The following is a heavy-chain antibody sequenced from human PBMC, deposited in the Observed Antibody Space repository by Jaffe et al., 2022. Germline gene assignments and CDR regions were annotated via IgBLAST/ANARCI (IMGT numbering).Heavy chain of an antibody. CDR1: GGSISSGNYY. J-gene: IGHJ6*03. CDR3: ARGKYNYYYMDV. Sequence: QVQLQESGPGLVKPSQTLSLTCTVSGGSISSGNYYWSWIRQPAGKGLEWIGRIYTSGSTNYNPSLKSRVTISVDTSKNQFSLKLSSVTAADTAVYYCARGKYNYYYMDVWGKGTTVTVSS. CDR2: IYTSGST. V-gene: IGHV4-61*02.